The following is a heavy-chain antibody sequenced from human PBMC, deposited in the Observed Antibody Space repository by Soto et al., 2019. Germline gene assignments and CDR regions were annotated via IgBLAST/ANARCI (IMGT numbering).Heavy chain of an antibody. Sequence: PSETLSLTCRVSGGSISNDYWTWIRQPPGKGLEWIGEIYHSGSTNYNPSLKSRVTISVDKSKNQFSLKLSSVTAADTAVYYCARALVGATVDLWGQGTLVTVSS. CDR1: GGSISNDY. V-gene: IGHV4-59*12. CDR3: ARALVGATVDL. CDR2: IYHSGST. D-gene: IGHD1-26*01. J-gene: IGHJ5*02.